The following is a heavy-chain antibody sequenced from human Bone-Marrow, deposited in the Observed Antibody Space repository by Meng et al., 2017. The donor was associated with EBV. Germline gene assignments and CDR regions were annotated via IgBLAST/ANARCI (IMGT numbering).Heavy chain of an antibody. CDR2: LIPMLGAP. CDR1: GGPFNSDA. J-gene: IGHJ4*02. CDR3: ASESGRGYTPDY. Sequence: QVQLVQSGAEVKKPGSSVKVSCKTSGGPFNSDAMSWVRQAPGQGLEWIGGLIPMLGAPNYAQKFQDRVTITADKSTSIHYMELSSLRSDDTAVYYCASESGRGYTPDYWGRGTLVTVSS. D-gene: IGHD3-10*01. V-gene: IGHV1-69*06.